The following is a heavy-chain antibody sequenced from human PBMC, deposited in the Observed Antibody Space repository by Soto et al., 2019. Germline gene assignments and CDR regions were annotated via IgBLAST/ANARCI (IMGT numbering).Heavy chain of an antibody. V-gene: IGHV3-33*01. Sequence: AGGSLRLSCAASGFTFSSYGMHWVRQAPGKGLEWVAVIWYDGSNKYYADSVKGRFTISRDNSENTLYLQMNSLRAEDTAVYYCASLYYYDSSGYTDAFDIWGQGTMVTVSS. CDR1: GFTFSSYG. CDR3: ASLYYYDSSGYTDAFDI. CDR2: IWYDGSNK. J-gene: IGHJ3*02. D-gene: IGHD3-22*01.